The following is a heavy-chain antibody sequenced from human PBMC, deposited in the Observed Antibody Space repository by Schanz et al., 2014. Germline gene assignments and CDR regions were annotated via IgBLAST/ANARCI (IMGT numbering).Heavy chain of an antibody. CDR3: ARVQDDILTGSEYYYGMDV. Sequence: QVHLVQSGAEVHKPGASLKISCKASGYTFTNFFLHWVRQAPGQGLEWMGWISANSGGTNYAQKFQGRVTMTTDTSTSTAYMELRSLRSDDTAVYYCARVQDDILTGSEYYYGMDVWGQGTTVTVSS. CDR1: GYTFTNFF. V-gene: IGHV1-2*02. J-gene: IGHJ6*02. D-gene: IGHD3-9*01. CDR2: ISANSGGT.